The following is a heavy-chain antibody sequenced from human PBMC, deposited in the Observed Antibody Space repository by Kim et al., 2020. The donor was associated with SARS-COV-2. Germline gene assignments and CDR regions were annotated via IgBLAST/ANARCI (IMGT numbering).Heavy chain of an antibody. CDR3: ALWFESQQDYYYGMDV. J-gene: IGHJ6*02. V-gene: IGHV1-69*13. CDR2: IIPIFGTA. Sequence: SVKVSCKASGGTFSSYAISWVRQAPGQGLEWMGGIIPIFGTANYAQKFQGRVTITADESTSTAYMELSSLRSEDTAVYYCALWFESQQDYYYGMDVWGQGTTVTVSS. CDR1: GGTFSSYA. D-gene: IGHD3-10*01.